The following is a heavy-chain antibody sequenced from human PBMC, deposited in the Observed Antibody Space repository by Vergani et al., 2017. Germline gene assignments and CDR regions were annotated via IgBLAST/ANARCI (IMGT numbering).Heavy chain of an antibody. V-gene: IGHV1-18*01. D-gene: IGHD2-21*02. CDR2: LSAYNGNT. Sequence: QVQLVQSGAAVKKPGSSVKVSCKASGGTFSSYGSSWVRQVPGQGLEGMGWLSAYNGNTNHAQKLQGRVTMTTDTSTSTAYMELRSLRSDDTAVYYCARDRADCGGGCYSYDYYYYGMDVWGQGATVTVSS. CDR1: GGTFSSYG. CDR3: ARDRADCGGGCYSYDYYYYGMDV. J-gene: IGHJ6*02.